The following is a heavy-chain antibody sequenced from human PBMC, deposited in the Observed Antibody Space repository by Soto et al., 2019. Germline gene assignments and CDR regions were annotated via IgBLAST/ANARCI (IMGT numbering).Heavy chain of an antibody. CDR2: IYSGGST. Sequence: GGSLRLSCAASGFTVSSNYMSWVRQAPGKGLEWVSVIYSGGSTKYADSVKGRFTTSSNNSTNTLYLQMNSLRAEDTAVYYCARGSELDLYFDYWGQGTLVTVSS. J-gene: IGHJ4*02. CDR1: GFTVSSNY. CDR3: ARGSELDLYFDY. V-gene: IGHV3-53*04. D-gene: IGHD1-7*01.